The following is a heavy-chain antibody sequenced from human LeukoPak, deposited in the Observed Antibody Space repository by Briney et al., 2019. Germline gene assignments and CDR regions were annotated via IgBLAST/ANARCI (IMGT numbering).Heavy chain of an antibody. D-gene: IGHD3-22*01. J-gene: IGHJ4*02. CDR3: ARGSNYYDSSGAFDY. Sequence: PGGSLRLSCAASGFTLRSYWMSWVRQAPGKGLEWVANIKQDGSEKYYVDSVKGRFTISRDNAKNSLYLQMNSLRAEDTAVYYCARGSNYYDSSGAFDYWGQGTLVTVSS. CDR1: GFTLRSYW. CDR2: IKQDGSEK. V-gene: IGHV3-7*01.